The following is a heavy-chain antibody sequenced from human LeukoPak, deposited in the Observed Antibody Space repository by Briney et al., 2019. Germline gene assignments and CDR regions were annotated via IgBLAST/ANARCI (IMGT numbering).Heavy chain of an antibody. CDR1: GYSFTFTKNW. Sequence: GESLKISCKASGYSFTFTKNWIGWVRQVPGKGLEWMGIIYPVDSDTRYNPSFQGQVTISVDKSISTSYLQWSSLKASDTAIYYCARHLATVTASRQYYYYGMDVWGQGTTVTASS. D-gene: IGHD4-17*01. J-gene: IGHJ6*02. V-gene: IGHV5-51*01. CDR2: IYPVDSDT. CDR3: ARHLATVTASRQYYYYGMDV.